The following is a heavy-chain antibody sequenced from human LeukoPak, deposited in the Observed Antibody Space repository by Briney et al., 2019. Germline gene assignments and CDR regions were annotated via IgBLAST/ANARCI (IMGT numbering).Heavy chain of an antibody. J-gene: IGHJ4*02. Sequence: PSETLSLTCTVSGGSISSGGYYWSWIRQPPGKGLEWIGYIYHSGSTYYNPSLKSRVTISVDRSKNQFSLKLSSVTAADTAVYYCVRARFWSGYSRVYYFDYWGQGTLVTVSS. CDR3: VRARFWSGYSRVYYFDY. CDR2: IYHSGST. V-gene: IGHV4-30-2*01. CDR1: GGSISSGGYY. D-gene: IGHD3-3*01.